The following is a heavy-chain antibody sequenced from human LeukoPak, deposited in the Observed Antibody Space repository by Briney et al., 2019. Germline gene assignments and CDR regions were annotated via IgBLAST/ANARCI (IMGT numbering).Heavy chain of an antibody. CDR3: ASDLPVFGFDY. J-gene: IGHJ4*02. V-gene: IGHV4-39*01. CDR2: IYYSGST. CDR1: GSSISSSSYY. Sequence: SETLSLTCTVSGSSISSSSYYWGWIRQPPGKGLEWIGSIYYSGSTYYNPSLKSRVTISVDTSKDQFSLKLSSVTAADTAVYYCASDLPVFGFDYWGQGTLVTVSS. D-gene: IGHD3-10*01.